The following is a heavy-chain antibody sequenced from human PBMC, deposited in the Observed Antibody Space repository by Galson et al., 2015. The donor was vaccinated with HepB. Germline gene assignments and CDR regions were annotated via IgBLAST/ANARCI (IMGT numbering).Heavy chain of an antibody. J-gene: IGHJ4*02. Sequence: TLSLTCTVSGGSISSGGYYWSWIRQHPGKGLEWIGYIYYSGSTYYNPSLKSRVTISVDTSKNQFSLKLSSVTAADTAVYYCARHKGSRDGYNYRDYYFDYWGQGTLVTVSS. CDR2: IYYSGST. V-gene: IGHV4-31*03. CDR1: GGSISSGGYY. CDR3: ARHKGSRDGYNYRDYYFDY. D-gene: IGHD5-24*01.